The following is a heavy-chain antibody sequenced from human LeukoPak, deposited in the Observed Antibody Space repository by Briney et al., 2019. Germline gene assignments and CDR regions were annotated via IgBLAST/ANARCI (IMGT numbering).Heavy chain of an antibody. D-gene: IGHD3-10*01. J-gene: IGHJ6*02. CDR2: IYYSGIT. V-gene: IGHV4-59*01. CDR1: GGSISGYY. Sequence: SETLSLTCTVSGGSISGYYWSWIRQPPGKGLEWIGYIYYSGITNYNPSVKSRVTISIDTSKNQFSLKLSSVTAADTAVYYCARNVGSGSYKVYYGMDVWGQGTTVTVSS. CDR3: ARNVGSGSYKVYYGMDV.